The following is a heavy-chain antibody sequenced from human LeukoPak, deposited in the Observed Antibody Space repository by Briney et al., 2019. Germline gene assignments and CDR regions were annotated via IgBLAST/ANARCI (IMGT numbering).Heavy chain of an antibody. D-gene: IGHD2-2*01. CDR3: ASAWRRSTRCYAPALDY. V-gene: IGHV3-21*01. Sequence: GGSLRLSCAASGFTFSSYSMNWVRQAPGKGLEWVSSISSSSSYIYYADSVKGRFTISRDNAKNSLYLQMNSLRAEDTALYYCASAWRRSTRCYAPALDYWGQGTLVTVSS. J-gene: IGHJ4*02. CDR1: GFTFSSYS. CDR2: ISSSSSYI.